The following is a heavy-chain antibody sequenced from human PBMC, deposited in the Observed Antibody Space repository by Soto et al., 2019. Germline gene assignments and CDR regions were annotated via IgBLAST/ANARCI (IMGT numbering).Heavy chain of an antibody. Sequence: GGSLRLSWAASGFTFSSYAMHWVRQAPGKGLEWVAVISYDGSNKYYADSVKGRFTISRDNSKNTLYLQMNSLRAEDTAVYYCARVAAAGTEYNGVDPWGQGTLVTVSS. J-gene: IGHJ5*02. V-gene: IGHV3-30-3*01. CDR1: GFTFSSYA. CDR2: ISYDGSNK. CDR3: ARVAAAGTEYNGVDP. D-gene: IGHD6-13*01.